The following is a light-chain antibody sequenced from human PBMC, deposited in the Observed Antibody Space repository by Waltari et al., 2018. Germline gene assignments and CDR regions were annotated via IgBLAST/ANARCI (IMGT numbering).Light chain of an antibody. CDR1: QSISSW. Sequence: DIQVTQSPSTLSASVGDRVTITCRASQSISSWLAWYQQRPGKAPNLLIYKASSLENVVPSRFSGSVSGTEFTLTISSLQPDDFATYYCKEYNTYPYTFGQGTKLEI. CDR3: KEYNTYPYT. J-gene: IGKJ2*01. CDR2: KAS. V-gene: IGKV1-5*03.